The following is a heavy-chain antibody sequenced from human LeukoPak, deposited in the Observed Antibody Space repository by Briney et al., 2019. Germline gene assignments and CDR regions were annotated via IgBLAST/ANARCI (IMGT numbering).Heavy chain of an antibody. D-gene: IGHD1-26*01. CDR1: GFTFTDYF. Sequence: GGSLRLSCAASGFTFTDYFMSWIRQAPGKGLEWVSAISGSGGSTYYADSVKGRFTISRDNSKNTLYLQMNSLRAEDTAVYYCAKDRVGATLYFDCWGQGTRVTVSS. V-gene: IGHV3-23*01. CDR3: AKDRVGATLYFDC. CDR2: ISGSGGST. J-gene: IGHJ4*02.